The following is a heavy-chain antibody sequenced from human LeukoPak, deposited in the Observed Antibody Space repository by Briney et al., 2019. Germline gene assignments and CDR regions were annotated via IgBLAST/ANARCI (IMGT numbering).Heavy chain of an antibody. CDR2: ISGSGGST. Sequence: GGSLRLSCAASGFTFSSYAMSWVRQAPGKGLEWVSGISGSGGSTFFTDSVKGRFTISRDNSKNTLYLQMNSLRAEDTAVYYCAELGITMIGGVWGKGTTVTISS. V-gene: IGHV3-23*01. D-gene: IGHD3-10*02. CDR1: GFTFSSYA. CDR3: AELGITMIGGV. J-gene: IGHJ6*04.